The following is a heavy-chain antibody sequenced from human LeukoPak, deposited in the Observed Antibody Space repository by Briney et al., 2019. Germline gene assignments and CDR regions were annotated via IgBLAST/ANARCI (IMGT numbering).Heavy chain of an antibody. D-gene: IGHD5-12*01. J-gene: IGHJ4*02. CDR3: ALSGRYSGYDSTFDY. Sequence: ASVKVSCKASGYTFTSYGISWVRQAPGQGLEWMGWINAYNGNTNYAQKFQGRVTMTTDTSTTTANMALRSLRSDDTAVYYWALSGRYSGYDSTFDYWGEGTLVTVSS. V-gene: IGHV1-18*01. CDR2: INAYNGNT. CDR1: GYTFTSYG.